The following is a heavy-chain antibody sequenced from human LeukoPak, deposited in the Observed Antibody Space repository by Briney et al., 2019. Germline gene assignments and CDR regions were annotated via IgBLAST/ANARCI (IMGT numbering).Heavy chain of an antibody. CDR1: GGSISTYY. CDR3: ARAASGWSHAFDI. V-gene: IGHV4-59*01. J-gene: IGHJ3*02. CDR2: IYYSGST. D-gene: IGHD6-19*01. Sequence: SETLSLTCTVSGGSISTYYWSWIRQPPGKGLEWVGYIYYSGSTNYNPSLKSRVTISVDTSKNQFSLKLSSVTAADTAVYYCARAASGWSHAFDIWGQGTMVTVSS.